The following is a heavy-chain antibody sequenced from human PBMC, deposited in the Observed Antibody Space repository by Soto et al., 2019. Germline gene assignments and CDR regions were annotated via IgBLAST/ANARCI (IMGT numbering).Heavy chain of an antibody. D-gene: IGHD3-3*01. CDR2: ISAYNGNT. V-gene: IGHV1-18*01. CDR3: ARMYYDFWSGYYTHNWFDP. CDR1: GYTFTSYG. J-gene: IGHJ5*02. Sequence: ASVKVSCKASGYTFTSYGISWVRQAPGQGLEWMGWISAYNGNTNYAQKLQGRVTMTTDTSTSTAYMELRSLRSDDTAVYYCARMYYDFWSGYYTHNWFDPWGQGTLVTVSS.